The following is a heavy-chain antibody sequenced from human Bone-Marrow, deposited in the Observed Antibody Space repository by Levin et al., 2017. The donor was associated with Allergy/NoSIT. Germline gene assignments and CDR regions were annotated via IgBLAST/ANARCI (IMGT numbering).Heavy chain of an antibody. CDR1: RFTFSSYA. J-gene: IGHJ4*02. D-gene: IGHD3-9*01. CDR2: ISHDGSNT. Sequence: PGGSLRLSCAASRFTFSSYAMHLVRQAPGKGLEWVASISHDGSNTYYADAAKGRFSIARDNSKNTVYLQTNSLRPEDTAVYYCAKDGLRYFDNMLSIHFDYWGQGTLVTVSS. CDR3: AKDGLRYFDNMLSIHFDY. V-gene: IGHV3-30*02.